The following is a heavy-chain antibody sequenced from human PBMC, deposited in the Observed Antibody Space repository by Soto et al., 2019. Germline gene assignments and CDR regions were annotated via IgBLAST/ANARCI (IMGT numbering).Heavy chain of an antibody. J-gene: IGHJ6*03. CDR3: ARTYYDILTGYYGSHFYYYYMDV. CDR1: GYTFTSYD. Sequence: VKVSCKASGYTFTSYDINWVRQATGQGLEWMGWMNPNSGNTGYAQKFQGRVTMTRNTSISTAYMELSSLRSEDTAVYYCARTYYDILTGYYGSHFYYYYMDVWGKGTTVTVSS. CDR2: MNPNSGNT. V-gene: IGHV1-8*01. D-gene: IGHD3-9*01.